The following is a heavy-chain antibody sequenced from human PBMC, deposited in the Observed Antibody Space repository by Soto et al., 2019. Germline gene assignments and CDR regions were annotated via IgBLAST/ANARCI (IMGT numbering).Heavy chain of an antibody. Sequence: GGSLRLSCAASGFMFSGYGMHWIRQAPGKGLEWVAVIWYDGSNKYYADSVKGRFTISRDNSKNTLYLQMNSLRAEDTAVYYCARGGEYCSSTSCYLGGMDVSGQGATVTVSS. J-gene: IGHJ6*02. V-gene: IGHV3-33*08. D-gene: IGHD2-2*01. CDR3: ARGGEYCSSTSCYLGGMDV. CDR1: GFMFSGYG. CDR2: IWYDGSNK.